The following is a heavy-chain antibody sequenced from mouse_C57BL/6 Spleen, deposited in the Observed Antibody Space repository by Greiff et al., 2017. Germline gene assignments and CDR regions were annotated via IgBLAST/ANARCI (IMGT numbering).Heavy chain of an antibody. Sequence: EVNVVESGGDLVKPGGSLKLSCAASGFTFSSYGMSWVRQTPDKRLEWVATISSGGSYTYYPDSVKGRFTISRDNAKNTLYLQMSSLKSEDTAMYYCARRNDGYYDYWGQGTTLTVSS. J-gene: IGHJ2*01. CDR1: GFTFSSYG. D-gene: IGHD2-3*01. V-gene: IGHV5-6*02. CDR3: ARRNDGYYDY. CDR2: ISSGGSYT.